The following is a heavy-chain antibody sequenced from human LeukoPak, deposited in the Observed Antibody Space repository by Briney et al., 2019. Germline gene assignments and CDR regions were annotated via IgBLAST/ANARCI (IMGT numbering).Heavy chain of an antibody. CDR3: ARGILV. V-gene: IGHV4-38-2*02. CDR2: INHFGNT. D-gene: IGHD5-18*01. Sequence: PSETLSLTCTVSGYSISSGFYWGWIRQPPGKGLEWIGSINHFGNTYYNPSLKSRVIISVDTSKNHFSLKLSSVTAADTAVYYCARGILVWGQGTLVTVSS. CDR1: GYSISSGFY. J-gene: IGHJ4*02.